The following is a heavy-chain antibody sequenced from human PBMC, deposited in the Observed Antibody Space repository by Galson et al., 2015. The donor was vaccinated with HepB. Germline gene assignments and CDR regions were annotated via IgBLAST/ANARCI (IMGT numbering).Heavy chain of an antibody. V-gene: IGHV5-51*07. D-gene: IGHD3-16*01. CDR3: ARLGAESGGGYYYYGMDV. J-gene: IGHJ6*02. CDR1: GYSFTSYW. Sequence: QSGAEVKKPGESLKISCKGSGYSFTSYWIGWVHQMPGKGLEWMGIIYPGDSDTRYSPSFQGQVTISADKSISTAYLQWSSLKASDTAMYYCARLGAESGGGYYYYGMDVWGQGTTVTVSS. CDR2: IYPGDSDT.